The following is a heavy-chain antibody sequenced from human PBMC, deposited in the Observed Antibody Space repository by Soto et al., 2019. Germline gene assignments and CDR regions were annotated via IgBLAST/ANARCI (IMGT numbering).Heavy chain of an antibody. CDR1: GYSFISYW. CDR2: FYPGDSTS. D-gene: IGHD2-15*01. V-gene: IGHV5-51*01. J-gene: IGHJ3*02. Sequence: GESLKISCKTSGYSFISYWVAWVRQLPGKGLEWMGTFYPGDSTSTYSPSFQGQVTISVDKSISTAYLQLSSLKASDTAMYYCARIIGYCRNNDCSWTFDIWGQGTMVTVS. CDR3: ARIIGYCRNNDCSWTFDI.